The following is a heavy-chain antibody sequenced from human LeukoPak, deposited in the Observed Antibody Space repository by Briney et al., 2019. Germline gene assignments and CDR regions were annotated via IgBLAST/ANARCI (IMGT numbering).Heavy chain of an antibody. CDR2: ISSSSSYT. V-gene: IGHV3-11*06. J-gene: IGHJ1*01. Sequence: GGSLRLSCAASGFTFSDYYMSWIRQAPGKGLEWASYISSSSSYTNYADSVKGRFTISRDNAKNSLYLQMNSLRAEDTAVYYCATMVRDQGLNFQHWGQGTLVTVSS. CDR1: GFTFSDYY. D-gene: IGHD3-10*01. CDR3: ATMVRDQGLNFQH.